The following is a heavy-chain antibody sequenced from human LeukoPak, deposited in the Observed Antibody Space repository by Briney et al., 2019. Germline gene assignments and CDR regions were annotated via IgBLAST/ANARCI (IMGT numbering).Heavy chain of an antibody. D-gene: IGHD3-22*01. CDR2: ISGSSGNT. V-gene: IGHV3-23*01. CDR3: AKDASYYYDSSGYGGAFDI. Sequence: PGGSLRLSCAASGFTFSTYAIHWVRQAPGKGLEWVSTISGSSGNTYYADSVKGRFTISRDNSKNTLYLQINSLRAEDTAVYYCAKDASYYYDSSGYGGAFDIWGQGTMVTVSS. CDR1: GFTFSTYA. J-gene: IGHJ3*02.